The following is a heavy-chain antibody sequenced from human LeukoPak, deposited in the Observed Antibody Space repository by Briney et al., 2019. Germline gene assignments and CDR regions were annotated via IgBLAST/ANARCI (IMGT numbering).Heavy chain of an antibody. CDR3: AKQWLDQYFQH. CDR1: GFTFSSYA. D-gene: IGHD6-19*01. Sequence: GGSLRLSCAASGFTFSSYAMSWVREAPGKGLEWVSAISGSGGSTYYADSVKGRFTISRDNSKNTLYLQMNSLRAEDTAVYYCAKQWLDQYFQHWGQGTLVTVSS. V-gene: IGHV3-23*01. CDR2: ISGSGGST. J-gene: IGHJ1*01.